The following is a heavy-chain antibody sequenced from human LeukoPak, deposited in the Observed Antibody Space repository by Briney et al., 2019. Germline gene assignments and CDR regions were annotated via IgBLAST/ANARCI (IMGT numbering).Heavy chain of an antibody. CDR3: AKISGSGSNYYYYYMDV. Sequence: GGSLRLSCAASGFTFSSYEMNWVRQAPGKGLEWVSYISSSGSTIYYADSVKGRFTASRDNSNNTLYLQMHSLRAEDTAVYYCAKISGSGSNYYYYYMDVWGKGTAVTISS. D-gene: IGHD3-10*01. J-gene: IGHJ6*03. CDR2: ISSSGSTI. CDR1: GFTFSSYE. V-gene: IGHV3-48*03.